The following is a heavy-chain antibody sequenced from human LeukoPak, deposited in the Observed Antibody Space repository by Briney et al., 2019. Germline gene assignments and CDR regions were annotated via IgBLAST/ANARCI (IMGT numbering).Heavy chain of an antibody. D-gene: IGHD6-13*01. CDR1: GDSVSSNSAL. V-gene: IGHV6-1*01. CDR2: TYYRSQWYN. J-gene: IGHJ4*02. CDR3: ARGSASYFDY. Sequence: SQTLSLTCAISGDSVSSNSALWNWFRQSPSRGLEWLGRTYYRSQWYNDYAVSVKGRITINPDTSKNQFSLQLNSVTPVDTAVYYCARGSASYFDYWGQGTLVTVSS.